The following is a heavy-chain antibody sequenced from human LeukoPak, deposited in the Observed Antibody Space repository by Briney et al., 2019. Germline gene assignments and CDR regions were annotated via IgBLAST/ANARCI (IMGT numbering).Heavy chain of an antibody. Sequence: GGSLRLSCAASGFTFDDYTMHWVRQAPGKGLEWVSLISWDGGSTYYADSVKGRFTISRDNAKNSLYLQMNSLRAEDTAVYYCARGDVGDEYYYYYMDVWGKGTTVTVSS. V-gene: IGHV3-43*01. J-gene: IGHJ6*03. CDR2: ISWDGGST. CDR1: GFTFDDYT. CDR3: ARGDVGDEYYYYYMDV. D-gene: IGHD2-21*02.